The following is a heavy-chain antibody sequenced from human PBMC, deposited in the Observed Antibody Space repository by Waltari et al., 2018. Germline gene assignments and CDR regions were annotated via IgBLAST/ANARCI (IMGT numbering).Heavy chain of an antibody. J-gene: IGHJ6*02. CDR1: EFRSDHA. D-gene: IGHD2-8*02. CDR2: ISWNSNTI. CDR3: TKDLVPGGIDV. Sequence: DVQLVESGGGLVQPGGSLRLACVASEFRSDHAMNWVRLLPGKGLEWVSGISWNSNTIDYSDSVRGRFTTSRDNAKNSLYLQMYSLRPEDTGLYYCTKDLVPGGIDVWGQGTTVIVSS. V-gene: IGHV3-9*02.